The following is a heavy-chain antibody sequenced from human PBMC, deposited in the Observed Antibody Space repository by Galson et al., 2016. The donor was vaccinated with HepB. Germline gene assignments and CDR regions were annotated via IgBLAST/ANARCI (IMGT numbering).Heavy chain of an antibody. CDR2: IYWDDDK. V-gene: IGHV2-5*02. D-gene: IGHD2-2*01. Sequence: PALVKPTQTLTLTCTFSGFSVSSKGVGVGWIRQPPGKALEWLALIYWDDDKRYSPSLKSRLTITKDTSKNQVVLTMTNMDPVDTATYFCARRLSYQNWFDPWGQGTLVTVSS. CDR1: GFSVSSKGVG. CDR3: ARRLSYQNWFDP. J-gene: IGHJ5*02.